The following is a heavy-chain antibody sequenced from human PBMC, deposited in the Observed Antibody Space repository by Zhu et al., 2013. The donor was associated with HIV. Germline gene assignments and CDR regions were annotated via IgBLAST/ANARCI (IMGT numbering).Heavy chain of an antibody. Sequence: QVQLVQSGAEVKKPGASVKVSCKASGYTFTSYAMHWVRQAPGQRLEWMGWINAGNGNTKYSQKFQGRVTITRDTSASTAYMELSSLRSEDTAVYYCAREFXDYDSSPNALNWFDPGAREPWSPSPQ. CDR2: INAGNGNT. D-gene: IGHD3-22*01. CDR1: GYTFTSYA. J-gene: IGHJ5*02. CDR3: AREFXDYDSSPNALNWFDP. V-gene: IGHV1-3*01.